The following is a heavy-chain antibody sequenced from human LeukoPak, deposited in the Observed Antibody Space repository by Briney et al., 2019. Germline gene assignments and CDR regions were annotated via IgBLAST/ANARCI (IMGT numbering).Heavy chain of an antibody. Sequence: GGSLRLSCAASGFTFSSYAMSWVRQAPGKGLEWVSGITDSGDSTYYADSVKGRFTISRDNSKNTLYLQMNSLRAEDTAIYYCAKDYGGNAGYFDYWGQGTLVTVSS. CDR2: ITDSGDST. CDR3: AKDYGGNAGYFDY. J-gene: IGHJ4*02. D-gene: IGHD4-23*01. V-gene: IGHV3-23*01. CDR1: GFTFSSYA.